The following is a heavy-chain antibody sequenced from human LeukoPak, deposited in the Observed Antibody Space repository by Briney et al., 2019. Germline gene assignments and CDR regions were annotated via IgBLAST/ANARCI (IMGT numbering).Heavy chain of an antibody. Sequence: PSETLSLTCTVYGGSFSGYYWSWIRHPPGKGLEWIGEMNHSGSTNYNPSPKRRVPISVETSKNQFSLTLSPMTVTDPGAYSCSRKGGFDHDPPHYMDVWGKGTTVTVSS. CDR3: SRKGGFDHDPPHYMDV. J-gene: IGHJ6*03. D-gene: IGHD3-10*01. CDR1: GGSFSGYY. V-gene: IGHV4-34*01. CDR2: MNHSGST.